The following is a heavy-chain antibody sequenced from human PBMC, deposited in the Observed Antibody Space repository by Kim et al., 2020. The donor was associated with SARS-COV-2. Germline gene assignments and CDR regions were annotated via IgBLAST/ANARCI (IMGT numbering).Heavy chain of an antibody. J-gene: IGHJ4*02. Sequence: SETLSLTCTVSGGSVSSGSYYWSWIRQPPGKGLEWIGYIYYSGSTNYNPSLKSRVTISVDTSKNQFSLKLSSVTAADTAVYYCARGPYCSSTSCYTGYYFDYWGQGTLVTVSS. CDR1: GGSVSSGSYY. CDR2: IYYSGST. CDR3: ARGPYCSSTSCYTGYYFDY. D-gene: IGHD2-2*02. V-gene: IGHV4-61*01.